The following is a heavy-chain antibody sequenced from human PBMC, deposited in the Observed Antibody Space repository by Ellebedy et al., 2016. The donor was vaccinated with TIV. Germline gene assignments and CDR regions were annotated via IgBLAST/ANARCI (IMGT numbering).Heavy chain of an antibody. J-gene: IGHJ3*02. CDR3: STVFEI. CDR2: SDQEGSGT. V-gene: IGHV3-74*01. CDR1: GFTFTNYW. Sequence: GESLKISCAASGFTFTNYWMHWVRQVPGKGLVWVARSDQEGSGTSYADSVKGRFTISRDNAKKTLYLQMNSLRAEDTAVYYCSTVFEIWGQGTVVTVSS.